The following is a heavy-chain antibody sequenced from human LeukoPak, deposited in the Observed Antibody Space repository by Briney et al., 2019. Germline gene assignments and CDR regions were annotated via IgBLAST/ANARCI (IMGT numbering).Heavy chain of an antibody. CDR3: XXXPDNYDILTGYYSPYFDY. J-gene: IGHJ4*02. CDR1: GFSLSTNGVG. V-gene: IGHV2-5*02. Sequence: SGPTLVKPTQTLTLTCTFSGFSLSTNGVGVGWIRQPPGKALEWLALIYWDDDKRYSPSLKSRLTITKDTSKNQVVLTMTNMDPXXXXXXXXXXXPDNYDILTGYYSPYFDYWGQGTLVTVSS. CDR2: IYWDDDK. D-gene: IGHD3-9*01.